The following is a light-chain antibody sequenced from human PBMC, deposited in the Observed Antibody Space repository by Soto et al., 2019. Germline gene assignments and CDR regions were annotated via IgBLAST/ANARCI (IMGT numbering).Light chain of an antibody. Sequence: QSALTPPASVSGSPGQSITISCTGTSSDVGGYHYVSWYQQHPGKAPKLMIYEVSNRPSGVSNRFSGSKSGNTASLTISGLQAEDEADYFCSSYGSTSTRYVFGTGTKLTVL. CDR3: SSYGSTSTRYV. CDR2: EVS. J-gene: IGLJ1*01. V-gene: IGLV2-14*01. CDR1: SSDVGGYHY.